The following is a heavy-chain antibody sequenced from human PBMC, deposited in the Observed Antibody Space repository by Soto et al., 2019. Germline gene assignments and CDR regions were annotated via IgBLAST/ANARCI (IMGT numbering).Heavy chain of an antibody. J-gene: IGHJ6*03. CDR1: GFTFTTYW. CDR2: INSDGSST. D-gene: IGHD1-1*01. Sequence: GGSLRLSCAASGFTFTTYWMHWVRQAPGKGLVSVSVINSDGSSTSYADSVKGRFTISRDNAKNTLYLQMNSLRAEDTAVYYCATSTYYYYMDVWGKGTTVTVSS. CDR3: ATSTYYYYMDV. V-gene: IGHV3-74*01.